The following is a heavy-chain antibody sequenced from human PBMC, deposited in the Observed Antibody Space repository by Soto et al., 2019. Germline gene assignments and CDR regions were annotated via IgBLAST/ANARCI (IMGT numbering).Heavy chain of an antibody. J-gene: IGHJ5*02. CDR2: IYYSGST. D-gene: IGHD6-6*01. V-gene: IGHV4-30-4*01. Sequence: KPSETLSLTCTVSGGSISSGDYYWSWIRQPPGKGLEWIGYIYYSGSTYYNPSLKSRVTISVDTSRNQFSLKLSSVTAADTAVYYCARSSIAAWTWFDPRGQGTLVTVSS. CDR3: ARSSIAAWTWFDP. CDR1: GGSISSGDYY.